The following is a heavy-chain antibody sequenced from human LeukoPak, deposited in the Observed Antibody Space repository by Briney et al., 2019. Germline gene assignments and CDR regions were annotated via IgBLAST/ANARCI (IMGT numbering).Heavy chain of an antibody. CDR1: GFTFGSYA. D-gene: IGHD3-3*01. CDR2: IDGSGDST. Sequence: GGSLRLSCVASGFTFGSYAMTWFRQAPGKGLEWVSAIDGSGDSTYYADSVKGRFTISRDNSKNTLYLQMNSLRAEDTAVYYCAKGIRFSDAFDIWGQGTMVTVSS. V-gene: IGHV3-23*01. J-gene: IGHJ3*02. CDR3: AKGIRFSDAFDI.